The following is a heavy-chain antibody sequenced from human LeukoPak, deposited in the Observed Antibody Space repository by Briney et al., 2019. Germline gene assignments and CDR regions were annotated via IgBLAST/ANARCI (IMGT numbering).Heavy chain of an antibody. D-gene: IGHD5-12*01. CDR2: IWYGGSNK. J-gene: IGHJ6*03. Sequence: GGSLRLSCAASGFTFSSYAMHWVRQAPGKGLEWVAVIWYGGSNKYYADSVKGRFTISRDNSKNTLYLQMNSLRAEDTAVYYCAKDRGYDSPNPNYYYYYMDVWGKGTTVTVSS. CDR3: AKDRGYDSPNPNYYYYYMDV. V-gene: IGHV3-30*02. CDR1: GFTFSSYA.